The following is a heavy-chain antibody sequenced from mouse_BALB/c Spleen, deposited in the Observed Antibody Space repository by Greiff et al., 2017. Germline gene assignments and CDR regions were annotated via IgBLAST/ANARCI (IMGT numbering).Heavy chain of an antibody. Sequence: VKLMESGPELVKPGASVRISCKASGYTFTSYYIHWVKQRPGQGLEWIGWIYPGNVNTKYNEKFKGKATLTADKSSSTAYMQLSSLTSEDSAVYFCARDSHWYFDVWGAGTTVTVSS. CDR3: ARDSHWYFDV. V-gene: IGHV1S56*01. J-gene: IGHJ1*01. CDR1: GYTFTSYY. CDR2: IYPGNVNT.